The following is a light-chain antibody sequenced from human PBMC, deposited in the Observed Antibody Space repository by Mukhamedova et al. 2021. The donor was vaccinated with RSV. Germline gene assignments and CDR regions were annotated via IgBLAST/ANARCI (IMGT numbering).Light chain of an antibody. J-gene: IGLJ2*01. CDR2: PKN. Sequence: ISPKNNRPSGIPDRFSASGSGVTASLTITGAQAEDEADYYCNSRDSSGKHVVFGGGTKLTVL. V-gene: IGLV3-19*01. CDR3: NSRDSSGKHVV.